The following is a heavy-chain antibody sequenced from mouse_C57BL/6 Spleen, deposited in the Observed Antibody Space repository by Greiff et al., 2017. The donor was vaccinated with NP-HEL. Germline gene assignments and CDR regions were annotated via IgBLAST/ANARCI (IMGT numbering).Heavy chain of an antibody. D-gene: IGHD3-2*02. V-gene: IGHV1-61*01. CDR3: ARGIDSSGYPHYYAMDY. CDR1: GYTFTSYW. CDR2: IYPSDSET. Sequence: VQLQQPGAELVRPGSSVKLSCKASGYTFTSYWLDWVKQRPGQGLEWIGNIYPSDSETHYNQKFKDKATLTVDKSSSTAYMQLSSLTSEDSAVYYCARGIDSSGYPHYYAMDYWGQGTSVTVAS. J-gene: IGHJ4*01.